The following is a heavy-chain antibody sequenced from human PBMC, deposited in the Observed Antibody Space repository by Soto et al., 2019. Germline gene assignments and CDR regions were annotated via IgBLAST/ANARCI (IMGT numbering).Heavy chain of an antibody. V-gene: IGHV2-5*02. Sequence: SGPTLMNHKQTLALTCTFSGFSLSTSGVGVGWIRQPPGKALEWLALIYWDDDKRYSPSLKSRLTITKDTSKNQVVLTMTNMDPVDTATYYCAHRPKRTNYDILTGYYPGYFDYWGQGTLVTVSS. CDR3: AHRPKRTNYDILTGYYPGYFDY. CDR1: GFSLSTSGVG. D-gene: IGHD3-9*01. J-gene: IGHJ4*02. CDR2: IYWDDDK.